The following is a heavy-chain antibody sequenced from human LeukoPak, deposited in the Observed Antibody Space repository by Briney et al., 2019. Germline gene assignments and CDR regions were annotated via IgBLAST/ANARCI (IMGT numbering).Heavy chain of an antibody. V-gene: IGHV1-69*04. D-gene: IGHD7-27*01. J-gene: IGHJ6*02. CDR2: IIPILGIA. CDR3: ARVPGEDYYYYGMDV. Sequence: SVNVSCKASGGTFSSYAISWVRQAPGQGLEWMGRIIPILGIANYAQKFQGRVTITADKSTSTAYMELSSLRSEDTAVYYCARVPGEDYYYYGMDVWGQGTTVTVSS. CDR1: GGTFSSYA.